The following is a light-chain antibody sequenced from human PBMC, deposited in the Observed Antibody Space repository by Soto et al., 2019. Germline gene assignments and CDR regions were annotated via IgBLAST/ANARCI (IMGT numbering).Light chain of an antibody. CDR1: QDITNS. V-gene: IGKV1-27*01. CDR2: AAS. J-gene: IGKJ3*01. Sequence: DIQMTQSPSSLSASVGDRVTITCRASQDITNSLAWYQQKPGKIPKLLIYAASTLQSGVPSRFSGSGSGTDFTLTISSLQPEDVATYYCQKYNSVPFTFGPGTKVDIK. CDR3: QKYNSVPFT.